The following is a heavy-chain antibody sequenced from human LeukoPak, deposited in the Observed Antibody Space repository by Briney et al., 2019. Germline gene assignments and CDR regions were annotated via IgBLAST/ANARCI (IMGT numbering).Heavy chain of an antibody. D-gene: IGHD3-22*01. CDR1: GYTFTGYY. CDR3: ARGGSRGYYDSSGYYSLDY. J-gene: IGHJ4*02. Sequence: ASVKVSCKASGYTFTGYYMHWVRQAPGQGLEWMGWINPNSGGTNYAQKFQGRVTMTRDTSISTAYMELSRLRSDDTAVYYCARGGSRGYYDSSGYYSLDYWGQGTLVTVS. CDR2: INPNSGGT. V-gene: IGHV1-2*02.